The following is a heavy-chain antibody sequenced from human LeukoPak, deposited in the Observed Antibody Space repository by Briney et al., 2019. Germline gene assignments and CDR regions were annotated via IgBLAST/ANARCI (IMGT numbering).Heavy chain of an antibody. J-gene: IGHJ4*02. CDR3: ARDAVGATLFDY. V-gene: IGHV3-21*01. CDR1: GFTFSSYA. D-gene: IGHD1-26*01. Sequence: PGGSLRLSCAASGFTFSSYAMSWVRQAPGKGLEWVSSISSSSSYIYYADSVKGRFTISRDNAKNSLYLQMNSLRAEDTAVYYCARDAVGATLFDYWGQGTLVTVSS. CDR2: ISSSSSYI.